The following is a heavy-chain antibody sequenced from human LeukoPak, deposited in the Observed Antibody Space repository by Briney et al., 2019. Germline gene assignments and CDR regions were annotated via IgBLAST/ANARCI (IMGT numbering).Heavy chain of an antibody. D-gene: IGHD3-22*01. V-gene: IGHV3-21*01. CDR3: ARDSINMREVAYWNFDL. Sequence: PGGSLRLSCAASGFTFSSYNMNWVRQAPGKGPEWVSSISSSSSYIYYADSVKGRFTISRDNAKNSLFLQMNSLRAEDTAMYYCARDSINMREVAYWNFDLWGRGTLVTVSS. J-gene: IGHJ2*01. CDR2: ISSSSSYI. CDR1: GFTFSSYN.